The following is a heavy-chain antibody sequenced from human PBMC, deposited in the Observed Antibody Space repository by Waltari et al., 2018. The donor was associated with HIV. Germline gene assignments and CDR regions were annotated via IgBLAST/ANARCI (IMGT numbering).Heavy chain of an antibody. D-gene: IGHD2-2*01. V-gene: IGHV5-51*01. CDR3: ARLGDCGSARCPSGYYYAYGMGV. J-gene: IGHJ6*02. Sequence: EVQLVQSGAEVKKPGESLKISCKGSGYNFTTYWLGWVRQMPGKGLEWMGLIDPVDEDARYSTSCREQVTISVDKATSTAYVQWNSLQALATAMYYGARLGDCGSARCPSGYYYAYGMGVWGQGTTVTV. CDR2: IDPVDEDA. CDR1: GYNFTTYW.